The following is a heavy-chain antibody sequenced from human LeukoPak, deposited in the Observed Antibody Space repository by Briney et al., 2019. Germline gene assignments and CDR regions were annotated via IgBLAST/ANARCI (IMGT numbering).Heavy chain of an antibody. CDR1: GFTFTTYG. J-gene: IGHJ4*02. V-gene: IGHV3-30*18. D-gene: IGHD4-17*01. CDR3: AKEVSAYGGFDY. CDR2: ISTEGTYK. Sequence: PGRSLRLSCAASGFTFTTYGMHWVRQAPGKGLEWVAVISTEGTYKHYAGSVTGRFTISRDNSKNTLYLQLNSLRAEDTAVYYCAKEVSAYGGFDYWGQGTLVTVSS.